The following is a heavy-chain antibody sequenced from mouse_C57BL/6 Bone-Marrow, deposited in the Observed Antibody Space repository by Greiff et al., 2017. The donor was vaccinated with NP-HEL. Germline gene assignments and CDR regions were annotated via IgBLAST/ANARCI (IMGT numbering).Heavy chain of an antibody. Sequence: EVMLVESGGGLVKPGGSLKLSCAASGFTFSSYAMSWVRQTPEKRLEWVATISDGGSYTYYPDNVKGRFTISRDNAKNNLYLQMSHLKSEDTSMYYCARDKVTSWFAYWGQGTLVTVSA. CDR1: GFTFSSYA. J-gene: IGHJ3*01. CDR3: ARDKVTSWFAY. V-gene: IGHV5-4*01. CDR2: ISDGGSYT. D-gene: IGHD2-2*01.